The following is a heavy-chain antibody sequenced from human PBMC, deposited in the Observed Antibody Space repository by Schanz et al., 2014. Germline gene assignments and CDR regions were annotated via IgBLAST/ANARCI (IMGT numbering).Heavy chain of an antibody. CDR3: ARDRPSGYALDF. CDR1: GFTFSSYG. J-gene: IGHJ4*02. CDR2: ISYDGSNK. Sequence: HVQLVESGGGVVQPGRSLSLSCAVSGFTFSSYGMHWVRQAPGKGLEWVALISYDGSNKHYADSVKGRFTISRDNSKKTLYVQMNSLRAEDTAVYYCARDRPSGYALDFWGQGTLVTVSS. D-gene: IGHD5-12*01. V-gene: IGHV3-30*03.